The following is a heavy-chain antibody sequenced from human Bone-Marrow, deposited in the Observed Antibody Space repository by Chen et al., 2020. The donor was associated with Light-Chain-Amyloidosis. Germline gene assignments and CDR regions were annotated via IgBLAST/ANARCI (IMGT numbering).Heavy chain of an antibody. CDR3: SRGLFSRGVRATNFGY. Sequence: QLHLVASGGGVVQVGEPLRLPCAASGFAYIDYGLHWVRQARGKGLEWVAVIWFESTNKYYADSVKGRFTISRNNSNETLFLRINSLRDDDTAVYYCSRGLFSRGVRATNFGYWGQGAPVTVSS. D-gene: IGHD4-17*01. J-gene: IGHJ4*02. CDR1: GFAYIDYG. CDR2: IWFESTNK. V-gene: IGHV3-33*01.